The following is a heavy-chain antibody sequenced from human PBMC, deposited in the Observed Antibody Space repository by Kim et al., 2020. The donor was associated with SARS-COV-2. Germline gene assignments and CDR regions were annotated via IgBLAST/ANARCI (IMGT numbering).Heavy chain of an antibody. V-gene: IGHV3-74*01. CDR1: GFTFSYYW. D-gene: IGHD1-26*01. CDR2: VSTDGSSP. CDR3: ARGKGVVGAAFDY. J-gene: IGHJ4*02. Sequence: GGSLRLSCTASGFTFSYYWMHWVRQGPGKGLVWVSRVSTDGSSPGYADSVKGRFTISRDNAKNTLYLQMDSLRAEDTAVYYCARGKGVVGAAFDYWGQGT.